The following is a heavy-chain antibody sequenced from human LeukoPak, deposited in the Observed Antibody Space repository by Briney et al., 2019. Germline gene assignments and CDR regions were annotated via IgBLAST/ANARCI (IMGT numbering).Heavy chain of an antibody. CDR2: ISGSGGST. CDR3: AKEGLWFGELEDY. D-gene: IGHD3-10*01. CDR1: GFTFSSYS. V-gene: IGHV3-23*01. Sequence: SGGSLRLSCAASGFTFSSYSMNWVRQAPGKGLEWVSAISGSGGSTYYADSVKGRFTISRDNSKNTLYLQMNSLRAEDTAVYYCAKEGLWFGELEDYWGQETLVSVSS. J-gene: IGHJ4*02.